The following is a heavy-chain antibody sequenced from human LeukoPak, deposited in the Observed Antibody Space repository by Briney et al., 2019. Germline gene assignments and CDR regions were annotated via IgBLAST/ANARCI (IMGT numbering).Heavy chain of an antibody. Sequence: ASVKVSCKASGYTFTSYYMHWVRQAPGQGLEWMGIINPSGGSTSYAQKFQGRVTMTRDTSTSTVYMVLSSLRSEDTAVYYCARDDRCSGSYQPINWFDPWGQGTLVTVSS. D-gene: IGHD3-10*02. V-gene: IGHV1-46*01. CDR2: INPSGGST. J-gene: IGHJ5*02. CDR1: GYTFTSYY. CDR3: ARDDRCSGSYQPINWFDP.